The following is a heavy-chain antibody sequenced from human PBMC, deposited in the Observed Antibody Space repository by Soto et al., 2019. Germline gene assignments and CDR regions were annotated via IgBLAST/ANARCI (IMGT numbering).Heavy chain of an antibody. V-gene: IGHV4-4*02. Sequence: QVQLQESGPGLVKPSGTLSLTCAVSSGSISSSNWWSWVRQPPGKGLEWIGEIYHGGSTNYNPSLKSRVTISVDKSKNQFSLKLSSVTAADTAVYYCARVMAVAGTGYYYYYMDVWGKGTTVTVSS. J-gene: IGHJ6*03. CDR2: IYHGGST. D-gene: IGHD6-19*01. CDR3: ARVMAVAGTGYYYYYMDV. CDR1: SGSISSSNW.